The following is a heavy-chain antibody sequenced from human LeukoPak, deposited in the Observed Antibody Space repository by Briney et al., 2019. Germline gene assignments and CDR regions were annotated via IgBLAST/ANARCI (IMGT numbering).Heavy chain of an antibody. V-gene: IGHV5-51*01. J-gene: IGHJ6*03. CDR1: GYSFTSYW. CDR2: TYPGDSDT. CDR3: VREVGSSGPYYYYYMDV. Sequence: GESLKISCKGSGYSFTSYWIGWVRQMPGKGLEWMGITYPGDSDTRYSPSFQGQVTISADKSISTAYLQWSSLKASDTAMYYCVREVGSSGPYYYYYMDVWGKGTTVTVSS. D-gene: IGHD6-19*01.